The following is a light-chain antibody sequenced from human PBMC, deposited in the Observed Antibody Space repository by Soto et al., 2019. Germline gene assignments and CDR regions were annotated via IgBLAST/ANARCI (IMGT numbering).Light chain of an antibody. CDR1: SSDVGGYNF. CDR2: EVN. Sequence: QSVLTQPASVSGSPGQSITISCTGSSSDVGGYNFVPWFQQHPGKAPKLIIYEVNNRPSGVSNRFSASKSGNTASLTISGLQAEDEADYYCGSYSNTATRVFGGGTQLTVL. CDR3: GSYSNTATRV. J-gene: IGLJ7*01. V-gene: IGLV2-14*01.